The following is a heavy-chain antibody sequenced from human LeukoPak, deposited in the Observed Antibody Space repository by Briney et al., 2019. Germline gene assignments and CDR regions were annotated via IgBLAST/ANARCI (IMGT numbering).Heavy chain of an antibody. Sequence: GGSLRLSCVGSEFTLGNYWMSWVRQAPEKGLEWVANIQQDGGQKNYVDSVKGRFTISRDNAKNSLDLQMNSLRSEDTAVYFCASYGASDGAFDHWGPGTMVTVSS. CDR2: IQQDGGQK. D-gene: IGHD4-17*01. CDR3: ASYGASDGAFDH. V-gene: IGHV3-7*02. J-gene: IGHJ4*02. CDR1: EFTLGNYW.